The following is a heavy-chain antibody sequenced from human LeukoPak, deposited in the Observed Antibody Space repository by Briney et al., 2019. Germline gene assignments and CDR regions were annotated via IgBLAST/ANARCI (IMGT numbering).Heavy chain of an antibody. CDR2: VYYSGST. D-gene: IGHD2-21*02. V-gene: IGHV4-59*01. J-gene: IGHJ4*02. Sequence: SVTLSLTCTVSGGSINLYYWSWIRQPPGKGLEWIGYVYYSGSTNYNPSLKSRVTISVDTSKNQFSLKLSSVNAADTAVYFCARHGLTSYDFWGQGTLVTVSS. CDR3: ARHGLTSYDF. CDR1: GGSINLYY.